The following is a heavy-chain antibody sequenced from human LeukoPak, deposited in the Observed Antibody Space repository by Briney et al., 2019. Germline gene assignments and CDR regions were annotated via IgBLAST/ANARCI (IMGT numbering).Heavy chain of an antibody. CDR2: ITAGGSFK. CDR3: TRGGILTGYRPLFDY. D-gene: IGHD3-9*01. V-gene: IGHV3-21*03. CDR1: GFTFSNYA. J-gene: IGHJ4*02. Sequence: PGGSLRLSCAASGFTFSNYAMNWVRQAPGKGLDWVSSITAGGSFKYYADSVEGRFTISRDNAKNSLYLQMNSLKTEDTAVYYCTRGGILTGYRPLFDYWGQGTLVTVSS.